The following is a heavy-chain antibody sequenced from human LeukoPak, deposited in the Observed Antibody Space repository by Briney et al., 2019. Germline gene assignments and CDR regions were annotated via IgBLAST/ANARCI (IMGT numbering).Heavy chain of an antibody. CDR3: ARAIIAVAGPFDY. CDR1: GGSFSGYY. Sequence: PSETLSLTCAVYGGSFSGYYWSWIRQPPGKGLEWTGEINHSGSTNYNPSLKSRVTISVDTSKNQFSLKLGSVTAADTAVYYCARAIIAVAGPFDYWGQGTLVTVSS. J-gene: IGHJ4*02. D-gene: IGHD6-19*01. V-gene: IGHV4-34*01. CDR2: INHSGST.